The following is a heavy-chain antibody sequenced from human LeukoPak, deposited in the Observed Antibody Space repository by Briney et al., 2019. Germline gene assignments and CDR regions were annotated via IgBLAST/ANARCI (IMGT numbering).Heavy chain of an antibody. CDR3: AGGTIFGVVIISFDY. Sequence: SVKVSCKASGGTFSSYAISWVRQAPGQGLEWMGGIIPIFGTANYAQKFQGRVTITADESTSTAYMELSSLRSEDTAVYYCAGGTIFGVVIISFDYWGQGTLVTVSS. CDR1: GGTFSSYA. J-gene: IGHJ4*02. V-gene: IGHV1-69*13. D-gene: IGHD3-3*01. CDR2: IIPIFGTA.